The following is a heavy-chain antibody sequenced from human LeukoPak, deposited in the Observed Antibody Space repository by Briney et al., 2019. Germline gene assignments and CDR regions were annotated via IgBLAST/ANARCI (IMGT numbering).Heavy chain of an antibody. CDR1: GGSISSSSYY. V-gene: IGHV4-39*01. J-gene: IGHJ4*02. D-gene: IGHD6-6*01. CDR3: ARSYSSSSRNFDY. Sequence: SETLSLTCTVSGGSISSSSYYWGWIRQPPGKGLEWIGSIYYSGSTYYNPSLKSRVTISVDTSKNQFSLKLSSVTAADTAVYYCARSYSSSSRNFDYWGQGTPVTVSS. CDR2: IYYSGST.